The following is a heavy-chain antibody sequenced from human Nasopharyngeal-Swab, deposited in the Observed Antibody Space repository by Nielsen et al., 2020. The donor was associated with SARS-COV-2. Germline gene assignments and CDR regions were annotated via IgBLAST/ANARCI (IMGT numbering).Heavy chain of an antibody. D-gene: IGHD3-16*02. CDR2: IIPIFGTA. J-gene: IGHJ4*02. CDR3: ARVITFGGVIVSYFDY. V-gene: IGHV1-69*01. Sequence: WVGQAPGQGLEWMGGIIPIFGTANYAQKFQGRVTITADESTSTAYMELSSLRSEDTAVYYCARVITFGGVIVSYFDYWGQGTLVTVSS.